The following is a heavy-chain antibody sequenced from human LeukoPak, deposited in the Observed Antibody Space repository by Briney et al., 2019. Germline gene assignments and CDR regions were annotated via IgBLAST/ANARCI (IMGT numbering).Heavy chain of an antibody. D-gene: IGHD3-16*02. CDR3: AKIEDEMITFGGAIVLDAFDI. CDR2: ISYDGSNK. J-gene: IGHJ3*02. CDR1: GFTFSSYG. V-gene: IGHV3-30*18. Sequence: GGSLRLSCAASGFTFSSYGMHWVRQAPGKGLEWVAVISYDGSNKYYADSVKGRFTISRDNSKNTLYLQMNSLRAEDTAVYYCAKIEDEMITFGGAIVLDAFDIWGQGTMVTVSS.